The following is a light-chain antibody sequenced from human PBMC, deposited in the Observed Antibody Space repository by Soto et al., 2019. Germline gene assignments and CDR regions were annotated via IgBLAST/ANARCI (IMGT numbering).Light chain of an antibody. CDR2: DIS. Sequence: DIQMTQSPSSLSASVGDRVTITCRASQSVFSYLRWYQQNRGRAPNLLIYDISTVQSVVPTRFSGSGAGTDFTLTISSQQHEDFATYCWQQSYYNPTFGQGTKVDIK. V-gene: IGKV1-39*01. CDR1: QSVFSY. J-gene: IGKJ1*01. CDR3: QQSYYNPT.